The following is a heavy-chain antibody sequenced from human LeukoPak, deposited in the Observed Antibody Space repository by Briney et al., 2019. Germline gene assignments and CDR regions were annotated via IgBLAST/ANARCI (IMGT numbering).Heavy chain of an antibody. CDR1: GGSISSSSYY. J-gene: IGHJ4*02. Sequence: SETLSLTCTVSGGSISSSSYYWGWIRQPPGKGLEWIGSIYYSGSTYYNPSLKSRVTISVDTSKNQFSLKLSSVTAADTAVYYCARHTRGSIRYFDYWGQGTLVTVSS. CDR2: IYYSGST. D-gene: IGHD1-26*01. V-gene: IGHV4-39*01. CDR3: ARHTRGSIRYFDY.